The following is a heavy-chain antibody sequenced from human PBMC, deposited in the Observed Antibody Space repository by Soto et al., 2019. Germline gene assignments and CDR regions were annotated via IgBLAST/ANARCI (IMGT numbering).Heavy chain of an antibody. V-gene: IGHV3-30*18. CDR1: GFTFSSYG. CDR2: ISYDGSNK. J-gene: IGHJ3*02. D-gene: IGHD1-7*01. CDR3: AKDLSLELRKEDAFDI. Sequence: GGSLRLSCAASGFTFSSYGMHWVRQAPGKGLEWVAVISYDGSNKYYADSVKGRFTISRDNSKNTLYLQMNSLRAEDTAVYYCAKDLSLELRKEDAFDIWGQGTMVTVSS.